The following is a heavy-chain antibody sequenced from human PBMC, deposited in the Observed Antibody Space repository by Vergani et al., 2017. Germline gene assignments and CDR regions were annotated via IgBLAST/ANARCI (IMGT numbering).Heavy chain of an antibody. CDR3: ARGDDFWGGYYGFYYYYMDV. D-gene: IGHD3-3*01. V-gene: IGHV4-59*01. CDR1: GGSISSYY. Sequence: QVQLQESGPGLVKPSETLSLTCTVSGGSISSYYWSWIRQPPGKGLEWIGYIYYSGSTNYNPSLKSRVTISVDTSKIQFSLKLSSVTAADAAVYYCARGDDFWGGYYGFYYYYMDVWGKGP. J-gene: IGHJ6*03. CDR2: IYYSGST.